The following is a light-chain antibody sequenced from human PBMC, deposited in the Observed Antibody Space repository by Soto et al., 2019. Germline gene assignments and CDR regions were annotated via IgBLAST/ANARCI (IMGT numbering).Light chain of an antibody. J-gene: IGLJ1*01. CDR2: DVS. CDR1: TSDLGGYNY. CDR3: STYSGASTLPYV. Sequence: QSSLTQPASVSGSPGQSITVSCTGTTSDLGGYNYVSWYQQHPGKAPKLMIYDVSNRPSGVSNRFSGSKFGNTASLTISGLQAEDEADYYCSTYSGASTLPYVFGTGTKLTVL. V-gene: IGLV2-14*01.